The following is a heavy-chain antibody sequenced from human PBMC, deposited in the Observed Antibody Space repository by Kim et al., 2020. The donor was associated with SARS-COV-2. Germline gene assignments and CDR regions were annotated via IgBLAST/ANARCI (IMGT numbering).Heavy chain of an antibody. CDR2: ISSSSSYT. CDR1: GFTFSDYY. D-gene: IGHD5-12*01. J-gene: IGHJ6*02. V-gene: IGHV3-11*05. Sequence: GGSLRLSCAASGFTFSDYYMSWIRQAPGKGLEWVSYISSSSSYTNYADSVKGRFTISRDNAKNSLYLQMNSLRAEDTAVYYCARDYVATIEGFYYGMDVWGQGTTVTVSS. CDR3: ARDYVATIEGFYYGMDV.